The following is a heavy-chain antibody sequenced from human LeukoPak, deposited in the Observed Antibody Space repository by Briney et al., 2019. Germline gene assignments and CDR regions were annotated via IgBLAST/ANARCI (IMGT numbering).Heavy chain of an antibody. J-gene: IGHJ4*02. CDR1: GFTFSSYS. V-gene: IGHV3-21*01. CDR2: ISSSSSYI. Sequence: GGSLRLSCAASGFTFSSYSMNWVRQAPGKGLEWVSSISSSSSYIYYADSAKGRFTISRDNAKNSLYLQMNSLRAEDTAVYYCARDADTAMVIDYWGQGTLVTVSS. D-gene: IGHD5-18*01. CDR3: ARDADTAMVIDY.